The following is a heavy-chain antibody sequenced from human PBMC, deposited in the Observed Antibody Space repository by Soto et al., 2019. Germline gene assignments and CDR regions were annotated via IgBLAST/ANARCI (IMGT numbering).Heavy chain of an antibody. Sequence: QVQLVESGGGVVQPGRSLRLSCAASGFTFSSYAMHWVRQAPGKGLEWVAVISYDGSNKYYADSVKGRFTISIDNSKNTLYQRMNRLRAEDTAVYYCARDRVVVAATALGYWGQGTLVTVSS. D-gene: IGHD2-15*01. CDR1: GFTFSSYA. V-gene: IGHV3-30-3*01. J-gene: IGHJ4*02. CDR2: ISYDGSNK. CDR3: ARDRVVVAATALGY.